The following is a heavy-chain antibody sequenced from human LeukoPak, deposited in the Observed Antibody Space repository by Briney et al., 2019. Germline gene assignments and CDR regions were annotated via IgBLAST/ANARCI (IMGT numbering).Heavy chain of an antibody. CDR2: IKEDESEK. V-gene: IGHV3-7*01. D-gene: IGHD6-13*01. J-gene: IGHJ3*01. Sequence: GGSLRLSCAASGFTFSNSAMSWVCQAPGKGKEWVANIKEDESEKNYLDSVKGRFTTSTDNAKNPLYLQMNSLRSEDTAVYYCARDRSSWYRKDAFDVWGQGTMVTVSS. CDR3: ARDRSSWYRKDAFDV. CDR1: GFTFSNSA.